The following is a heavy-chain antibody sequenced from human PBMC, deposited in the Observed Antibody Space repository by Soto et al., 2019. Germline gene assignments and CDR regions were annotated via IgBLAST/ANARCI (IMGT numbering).Heavy chain of an antibody. CDR3: ARKDYYGAGVYYFDL. CDR1: GYTLTAYP. J-gene: IGHJ4*02. D-gene: IGHD3-10*01. V-gene: IGHV1-3*01. Sequence: QVQLVQSGAEVKKPGASVKVSCKASGYTLTAYPIHWVRQAPGQRLEWMGWINVANGDTGYQQKFQGRFTVTRDTPASTVYMELSSLTSEDTAVYYCARKDYYGAGVYYFDLWGQGPLVTVSS. CDR2: INVANGDT.